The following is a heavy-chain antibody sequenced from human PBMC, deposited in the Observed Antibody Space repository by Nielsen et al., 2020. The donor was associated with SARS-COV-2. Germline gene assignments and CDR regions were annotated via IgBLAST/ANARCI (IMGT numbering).Heavy chain of an antibody. CDR3: ARAWGDCSGGSCYSGDYYYYGMDV. CDR1: GGSISSYY. V-gene: IGHV4-59*01. J-gene: IGHJ6*02. CDR2: IYYSGST. Sequence: SEPLSPTCTVSGGSISSYYWSWIRQPPGKGLEWFGYIYYSGSTNYNPSLKSPVTISVDTSKNQFSLKLSSVTDADTAVYYCARAWGDCSGGSCYSGDYYYYGMDVWGQGTTVTVSS. D-gene: IGHD2-15*01.